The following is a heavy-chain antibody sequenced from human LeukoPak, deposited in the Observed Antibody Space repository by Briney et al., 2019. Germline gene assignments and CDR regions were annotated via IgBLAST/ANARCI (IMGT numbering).Heavy chain of an antibody. J-gene: IGHJ6*03. Sequence: PGVSLRLSCAASGFTFSNAWMSWVRQAPGKGPELVGRIKSKTDGGTTDYAAPVKGRFTISRDDSKNTLYLQMNSLKTEDTAVYYCTLLVYYYYMDVWGKGTTVTVSS. CDR2: IKSKTDGGTT. CDR1: GFTFSNAW. V-gene: IGHV3-15*01. CDR3: TLLVYYYYMDV. D-gene: IGHD2-15*01.